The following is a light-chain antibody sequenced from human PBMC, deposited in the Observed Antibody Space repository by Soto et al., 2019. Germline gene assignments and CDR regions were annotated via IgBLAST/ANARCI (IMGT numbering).Light chain of an antibody. J-gene: IGLJ1*01. Sequence: QSVLTQPPSASGSPEQSDNISCTGTSSDIGAYIYVSWYQQHPGKAPKLMISEVSRRPSGVPERFSGSKSGNTASLTVSGLQADDEAHYYCSSYAGSNNFVFGTGTKVTVL. CDR3: SSYAGSNNFV. V-gene: IGLV2-8*01. CDR2: EVS. CDR1: SSDIGAYIY.